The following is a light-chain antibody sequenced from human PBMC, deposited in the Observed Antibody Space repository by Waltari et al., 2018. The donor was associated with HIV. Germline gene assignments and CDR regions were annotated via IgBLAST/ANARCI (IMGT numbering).Light chain of an antibody. CDR2: EVS. CDR3: SSYTSSSTLV. J-gene: IGLJ2*01. CDR1: SRAVGVYNY. V-gene: IGLV2-14*01. Sequence: QSALTQPASVSGSPGQSITISCTGTSRAVGVYNYVSWYQQQPGKAPKLMIYEVSNRPSGVSNRFSGSKSGNTASLTISGLQAEDEADYYCSSYTSSSTLVFGGGTKLTVL.